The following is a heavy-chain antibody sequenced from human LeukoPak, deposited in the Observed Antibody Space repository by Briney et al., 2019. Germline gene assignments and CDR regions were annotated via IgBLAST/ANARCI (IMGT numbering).Heavy chain of an antibody. CDR1: GYTLTELS. CDR2: INPNSGGT. Sequence: ASVKVSCKVSGYTLTELSMHWVRQAPGQGLEWMGWINPNSGGTNYAQKLQGRVTMTRDMSISTAYMELSRLTSDDTAVYYCARGDYFGNFGIGTSYYYYYMDVWGKGTTVTVSS. D-gene: IGHD4-23*01. J-gene: IGHJ6*03. CDR3: ARGDYFGNFGIGTSYYYYYMDV. V-gene: IGHV1-2*02.